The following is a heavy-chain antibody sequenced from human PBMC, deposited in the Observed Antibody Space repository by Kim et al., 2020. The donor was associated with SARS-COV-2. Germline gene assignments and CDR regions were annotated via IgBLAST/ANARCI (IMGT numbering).Heavy chain of an antibody. CDR2: ISGEGNIR. D-gene: IGHD5-18*01. CDR3: AKGRGYTYGYATAGLDV. J-gene: IGHJ6*02. V-gene: IGHV3-23*01. Sequence: GGSLRLSCAASGFAFDNYAMLWVRQTPGKGLEWVVPISGEGNIRYYADSVKGRFTVSRDNSQSMLYLQMSDLRAEDTAVYYCAKGRGYTYGYATAGLDVWGRGTPVIVSS. CDR1: GFAFDNYA.